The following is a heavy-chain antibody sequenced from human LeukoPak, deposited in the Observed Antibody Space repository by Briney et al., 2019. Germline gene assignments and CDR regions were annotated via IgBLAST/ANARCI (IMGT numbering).Heavy chain of an antibody. J-gene: IGHJ4*02. CDR2: INGDGSST. CDR3: ARGPIGVVSN. V-gene: IGHV3-74*01. Sequence: GGSLRLSCAASGFTFSSYWMHWVRQAPGKGLVWVSRINGDGSSTTYSDSVKGRFTISRDNAKNTLYLQMNSLRAEDTAAYYCARGPIGVVSNWGQGTLVTVSS. D-gene: IGHD3-3*01. CDR1: GFTFSSYW.